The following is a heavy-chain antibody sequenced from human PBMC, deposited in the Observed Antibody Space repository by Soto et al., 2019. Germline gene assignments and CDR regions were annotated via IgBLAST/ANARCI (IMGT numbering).Heavy chain of an antibody. CDR3: AKIPTPYYYDSSGNDGY. V-gene: IGHV3-23*01. CDR1: GFSFITYA. J-gene: IGHJ4*02. CDR2: ISNSGGST. Sequence: GGSLRLSCAASGFSFITYAMSWVRQAPGKGLEWVSTISNSGGSTYYADSVKGRFTISRDNPKNTLYLQMNSLRAEDTAIYYCAKIPTPYYYDSSGNDGYWGQGILVTVSS. D-gene: IGHD3-22*01.